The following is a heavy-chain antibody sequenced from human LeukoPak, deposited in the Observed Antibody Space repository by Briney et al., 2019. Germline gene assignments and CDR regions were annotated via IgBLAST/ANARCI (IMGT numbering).Heavy chain of an antibody. V-gene: IGHV3-30*04. D-gene: IGHD5-18*01. J-gene: IGHJ3*02. Sequence: GGSLRLSCAASGFTFSSYAIHWVRQAPGKGLEWVADISYDGSNKYYADSVKGRFTISRDNSKNTLYLQMNSLRAEDTAVYYCARSEVYSSLDAFDICGQGTMVTVSS. CDR2: ISYDGSNK. CDR3: ARSEVYSSLDAFDI. CDR1: GFTFSSYA.